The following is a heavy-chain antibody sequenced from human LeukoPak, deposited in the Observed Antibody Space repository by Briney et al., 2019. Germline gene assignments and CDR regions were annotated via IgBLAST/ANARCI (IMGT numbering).Heavy chain of an antibody. D-gene: IGHD1-7*01. CDR1: GFTFSSYW. V-gene: IGHV3-7*01. CDR2: IKQDGSEK. CDR3: AREALGLYYFDY. Sequence: PGGSLRLSCAASGFTFSSYWMSWVRQAPEKGLEWVANIKQDGSEKYYVDSVKGRFTISRDNAKNSLYLQMHSLRAEDTAVYYCAREALGLYYFDYWGQGTLVTVSS. J-gene: IGHJ4*02.